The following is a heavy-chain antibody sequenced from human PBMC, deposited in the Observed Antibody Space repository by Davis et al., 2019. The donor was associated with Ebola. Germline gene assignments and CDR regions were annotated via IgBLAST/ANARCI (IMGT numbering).Heavy chain of an antibody. CDR1: GFTFSDAW. V-gene: IGHV3-15*01. CDR2: IKSKNEGETS. D-gene: IGHD3-3*01. CDR3: ARSHPYTESWNGNDF. Sequence: PGGSLRLSCEVSGFTFSDAWMTWVRQAPGKGLEWVGRIKSKNEGETSDYAVPVRGRFIISRDDSRNTVSLQMNSLKSEDTAVYYCARSHPYTESWNGNDFWGQGTLVSVSS. J-gene: IGHJ4*02.